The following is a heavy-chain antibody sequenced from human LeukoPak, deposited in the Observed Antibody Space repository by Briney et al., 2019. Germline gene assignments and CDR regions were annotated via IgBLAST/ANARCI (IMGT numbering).Heavy chain of an antibody. D-gene: IGHD2-15*01. CDR1: GGTFSSYA. Sequence: SVKVSCKASGGTFSSYAISWVRQAPGQGLEWMGGIIPIFGTANYAQKFQGRVTITADESTSTAYMELSSLRSEDTAVCYCARDPNACSGGSCYYDYWGQGTLVTVSS. J-gene: IGHJ4*02. CDR3: ARDPNACSGGSCYYDY. CDR2: IIPIFGTA. V-gene: IGHV1-69*13.